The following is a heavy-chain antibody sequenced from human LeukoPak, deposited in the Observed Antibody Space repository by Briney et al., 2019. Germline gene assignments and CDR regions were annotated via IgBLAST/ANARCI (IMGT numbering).Heavy chain of an antibody. CDR3: ARAGGSLWFGEFPFDY. V-gene: IGHV4-59*01. Sequence: SETLSLTRSVSGGSISSYYWSWIRQPPGKGLEWIGYIYYSGSTNYNPSLKSRVTISVDTSKNQFSLKLSSVTAADTAVYYCARAGGSLWFGEFPFDYWGQGTLVTVSS. CDR2: IYYSGST. D-gene: IGHD3-10*01. CDR1: GGSISSYY. J-gene: IGHJ4*02.